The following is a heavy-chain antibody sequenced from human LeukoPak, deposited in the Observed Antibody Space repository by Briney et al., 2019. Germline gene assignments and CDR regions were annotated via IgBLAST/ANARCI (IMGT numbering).Heavy chain of an antibody. D-gene: IGHD1-26*01. V-gene: IGHV1-46*01. CDR3: ARDSGSLIFDY. CDR2: INPSGGST. Sequence: ASVKVSCKASGYTFTGYYMHWVRQAPGQGLEWMGIINPSGGSTSYAQKFQGRVTMTRDTSTSTVYMELSSLRSEDTAVYYCARDSGSLIFDYWGQGTLVTVSS. J-gene: IGHJ4*02. CDR1: GYTFTGYY.